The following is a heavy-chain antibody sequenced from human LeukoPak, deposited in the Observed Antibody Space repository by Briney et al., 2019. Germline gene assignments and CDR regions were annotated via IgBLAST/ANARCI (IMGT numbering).Heavy chain of an antibody. CDR2: INPSGGST. V-gene: IGHV1-46*01. Sequence: ASVKVSCKASGYTFTSYYMHWVRQAPGQGLEGMGIINPSGGSTSYAQKFQGRVAMTRDTSTSTVYTEPSSLRSEDTAMYYRATDPPGYYDFWRGYESSSPFDPWGRGTLVTVSS. CDR3: ATDPPGYYDFWRGYESSSPFDP. D-gene: IGHD3-3*01. J-gene: IGHJ5*02. CDR1: GYTFTSYY.